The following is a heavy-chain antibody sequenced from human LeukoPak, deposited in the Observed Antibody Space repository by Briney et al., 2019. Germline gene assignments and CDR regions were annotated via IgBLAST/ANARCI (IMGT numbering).Heavy chain of an antibody. V-gene: IGHV3-7*01. D-gene: IGHD4-17*01. J-gene: IGHJ6*03. CDR1: GFTSISYW. CDR3: ARARFETTVTTLVRKKDYYYYNMDV. CDR2: IKQDGSEK. Sequence: GGSLRLSCEASGFTSISYWMSWVRQAPGKGLEWVANIKQDGSEKYYVDSVKGRFTISRDNAKNSLYLQMNSLRAEDTAVYYCARARFETTVTTLVRKKDYYYYNMDVWGKGTTVTISS.